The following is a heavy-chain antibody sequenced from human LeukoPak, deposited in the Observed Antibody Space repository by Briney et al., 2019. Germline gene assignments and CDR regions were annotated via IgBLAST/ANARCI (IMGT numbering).Heavy chain of an antibody. CDR1: GYIFTSYG. D-gene: IGHD3-10*01. V-gene: IGHV1-3*01. CDR3: ARKRLWFGERYGMDV. Sequence: ASVKVSCKPSGYIFTSYGMHWVRQAPGQRLEWMGWINGGNGDAKYSQKFQGRVTIIRDTSASTGYMELSSLRSEDTAVYYCARKRLWFGERYGMDVWGQGTTVTVSS. J-gene: IGHJ6*02. CDR2: INGGNGDA.